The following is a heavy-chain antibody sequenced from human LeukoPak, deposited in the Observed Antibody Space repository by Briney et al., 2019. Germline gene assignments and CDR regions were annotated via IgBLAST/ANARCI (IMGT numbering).Heavy chain of an antibody. Sequence: GGSLRLSCAASGFTFSSYGMSWVRQAPGKGLERVSDISGNSGSTYYADSVKGRFTLFRDHSKNTLYLQMNSLIAEETAVYYCTKAPNYGSGSYSDSWGQGDLVTVSP. V-gene: IGHV3-23*01. D-gene: IGHD3-10*01. CDR3: TKAPNYGSGSYSDS. CDR1: GFTFSSYG. J-gene: IGHJ4*03. CDR2: ISGNSGST.